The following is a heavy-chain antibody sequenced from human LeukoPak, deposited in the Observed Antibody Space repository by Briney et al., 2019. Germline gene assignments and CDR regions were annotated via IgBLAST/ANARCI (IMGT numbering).Heavy chain of an antibody. Sequence: PGGSLRLSCAASGFTFSTYAMSWVRQAPGKGLEWVSGISDSDSGTYYAGSVKGRFTISRDNSKNTLYLQMNSLRAEDTAVYYCAKGYGYSSSWTSNYYFYGLDVWGQGTTVTVSS. D-gene: IGHD6-13*01. V-gene: IGHV3-23*01. J-gene: IGHJ6*02. CDR3: AKGYGYSSSWTSNYYFYGLDV. CDR1: GFTFSTYA. CDR2: ISDSDSGT.